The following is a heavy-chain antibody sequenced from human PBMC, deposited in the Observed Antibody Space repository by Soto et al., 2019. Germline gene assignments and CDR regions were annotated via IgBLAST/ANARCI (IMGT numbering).Heavy chain of an antibody. D-gene: IGHD6-19*01. CDR2: IRQDGSQK. CDR3: AKATTNGGWFNPFDS. V-gene: IGHV3-7*03. J-gene: IGHJ4*02. CDR1: GFTFSTYW. Sequence: VGSLRLSCEASGFTFSTYWMSWVRQAPGKGLEWVANIRQDGSQKYLVDSVKGRFTISRDNSRDTLFLQMNSLTADDTAVYYCAKATTNGGWFNPFDSWGQGALVTVSS.